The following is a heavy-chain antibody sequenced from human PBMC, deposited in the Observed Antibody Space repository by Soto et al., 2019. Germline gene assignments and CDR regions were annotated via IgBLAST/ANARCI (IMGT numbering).Heavy chain of an antibody. CDR1: CGSFSGYY. D-gene: IGHD3-16*01. V-gene: IGHV4-34*01. CDR3: ARGRRGILPAPHDY. CDR2: INHSGST. Sequence: LSLTCAVYCGSFSGYYWSWIRQPPGKGLEWIGEINHSGSTNYNPSLKSRVTISVDTSKNQFSLKLSSVTAADTAVYYCARGRRGILPAPHDYWGQGTLVTVSS. J-gene: IGHJ4*02.